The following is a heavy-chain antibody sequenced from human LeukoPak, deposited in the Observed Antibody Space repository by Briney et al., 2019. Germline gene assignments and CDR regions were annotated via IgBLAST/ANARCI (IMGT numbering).Heavy chain of an antibody. CDR3: ARGGTGAFDY. Sequence: GGSLRLSCPASGFSFSDYYMSWTRQAPGKGLEWISYISSRSTYISDADSVKGRFTISRDNAKNLLFLQMNSLRVEDTALYYCARGGTGAFDYWGQGILVTVSS. D-gene: IGHD2-8*02. V-gene: IGHV3-11*06. CDR1: GFSFSDYY. J-gene: IGHJ4*02. CDR2: ISSRSTYI.